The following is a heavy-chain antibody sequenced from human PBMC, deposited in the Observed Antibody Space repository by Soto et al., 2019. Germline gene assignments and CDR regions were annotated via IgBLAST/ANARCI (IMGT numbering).Heavy chain of an antibody. CDR3: NHMIREPPGTFHI. J-gene: IGHJ3*02. CDR2: ISAYNGNT. D-gene: IGHD3-10*01. CDR1: GYTFTSYG. V-gene: IGHV1-18*01. Sequence: ASVKVSCKASGYTFTSYGISWVRQAPGQGLEWMGWISAYNGNTNYAQKLQGRVTMTTDTSTSTAYMELRSLRSDDTAVYYCNHMIREPPGTFHIWCQGPMVTVSS.